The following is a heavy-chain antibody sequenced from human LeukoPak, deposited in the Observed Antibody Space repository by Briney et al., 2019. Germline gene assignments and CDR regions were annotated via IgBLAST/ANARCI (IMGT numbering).Heavy chain of an antibody. J-gene: IGHJ5*02. D-gene: IGHD2-15*01. V-gene: IGHV1-8*01. CDR2: MNPNSGNA. CDR1: GYTFTSYD. Sequence: GASVKVSCKASGYTFTSYDINWVRQATGQGLEWMGWMNPNSGNAGYAQKFQGRVTMTRNTSISTAYMELSSLRSEDTAVYYCARRLMYCSGGRCYSIWFEPWGQGTRVTVSS. CDR3: ARRLMYCSGGRCYSIWFEP.